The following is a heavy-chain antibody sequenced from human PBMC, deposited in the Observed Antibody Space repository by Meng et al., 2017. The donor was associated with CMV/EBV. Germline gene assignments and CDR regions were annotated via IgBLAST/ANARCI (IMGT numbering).Heavy chain of an antibody. CDR3: ASQTYGDAWDYFDY. V-gene: IGHV5-10-1*01. CDR2: IDPSDSYT. Sequence: SGYSLTSYWISWVRQMPGKGLEWMGRIDPSDSYTNYSPSFQGHVTISADKSISTAYLQWSSLKASDTAMYYCASQTYGDAWDYFDYWGQGTLVTVSS. J-gene: IGHJ4*02. CDR1: GYSLTSYW. D-gene: IGHD4-17*01.